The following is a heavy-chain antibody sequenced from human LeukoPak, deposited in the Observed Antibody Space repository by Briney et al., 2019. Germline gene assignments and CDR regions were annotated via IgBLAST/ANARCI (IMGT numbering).Heavy chain of an antibody. CDR1: GFTFSSYW. J-gene: IGHJ4*02. Sequence: GGSLRLSCTASGFTFSSYWMNWVRQAPGTGLEWVANINQDGTTKYYLDSVKGRFTISRDNAKNSLYLQMNSLRAEDTAVYYCARDRSVRDPRSRFDYWGQGTLVTVSS. D-gene: IGHD6-6*01. CDR3: ARDRSVRDPRSRFDY. V-gene: IGHV3-7*01. CDR2: INQDGTTK.